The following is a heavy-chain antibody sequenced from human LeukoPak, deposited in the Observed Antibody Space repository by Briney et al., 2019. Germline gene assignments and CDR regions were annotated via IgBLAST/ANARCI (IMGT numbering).Heavy chain of an antibody. V-gene: IGHV3-21*06. CDR2: ITSSSSYI. D-gene: IGHD1-26*01. Sequence: GGSLRLSCAASGFTFSTYNMNWVRHAPGKGLEWISSITSSSSYIYYADSVKGRFTISRDNAKNSLFLQMNNLSPDDTAVYFCARDPYSGNYGNYYYYYMDVWGKGTTVTVSS. J-gene: IGHJ6*03. CDR1: GFTFSTYN. CDR3: ARDPYSGNYGNYYYYYMDV.